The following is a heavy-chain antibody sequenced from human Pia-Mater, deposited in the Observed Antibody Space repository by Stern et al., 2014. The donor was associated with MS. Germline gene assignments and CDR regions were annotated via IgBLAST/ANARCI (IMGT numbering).Heavy chain of an antibody. CDR3: ARGSRYHDFWTSYYGHFED. CDR2: TIPLFETA. J-gene: IGHJ4*02. D-gene: IGHD3-3*01. Sequence: QVQLVQSGAEVKNPGSSVKVSCKVSGGTFDNHAINWVRQAPGQGLEWIGETIPLFETAYYSQHFKGIVTISADGPTSTVCMELSSLKSDDTAVYYCARGSRYHDFWTSYYGHFEDWGQGTLITVSS. CDR1: GGTFDNHA. V-gene: IGHV1-69*01.